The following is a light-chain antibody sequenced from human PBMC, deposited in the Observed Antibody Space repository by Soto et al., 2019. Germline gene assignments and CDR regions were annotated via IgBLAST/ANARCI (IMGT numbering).Light chain of an antibody. Sequence: DIQMTQSPSSLSASVGDRVTITCRASQSISTFLNWYQQKPGKAPKLLIYAASTLQSGVPSGFSGSGSGTDFTLTISSLQPEDFATYYCQELNNSPPVTFGQGTRLEIK. CDR1: QSISTF. CDR3: QELNNSPPVT. CDR2: AAS. V-gene: IGKV1-39*01. J-gene: IGKJ5*01.